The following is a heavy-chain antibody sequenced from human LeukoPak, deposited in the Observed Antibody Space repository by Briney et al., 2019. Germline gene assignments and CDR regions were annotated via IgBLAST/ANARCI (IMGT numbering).Heavy chain of an antibody. CDR3: AGDFRWSFDY. CDR2: ILYDGSNR. J-gene: IGHJ4*02. Sequence: GGSLRLSCAASGYTFSSYGMHWVRQAPGKGLEWVAFILYDGSNRYYADSVKGRFTISRDDSKNTLSLQMNSLRSEDTAVYYCAGDFRWSFDYWGQGTLVTVSS. CDR1: GYTFSSYG. V-gene: IGHV3-30*02. D-gene: IGHD4-23*01.